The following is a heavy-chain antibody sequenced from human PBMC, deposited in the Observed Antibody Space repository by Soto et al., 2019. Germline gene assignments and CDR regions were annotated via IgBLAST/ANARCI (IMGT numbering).Heavy chain of an antibody. Sequence: SETLSLTCTVSGGSISSNSYYWAWIRQPPGKGLEWIGYIYYSGSTYYNPSLKSRVTISVDTSKNQFSLKLSSVTAADTAVYYCASNPSHKYYYGMDVWGQGTTVTVSS. CDR3: ASNPSHKYYYGMDV. J-gene: IGHJ6*02. CDR2: IYYSGST. CDR1: GGSISSNSYY. V-gene: IGHV4-30-4*08.